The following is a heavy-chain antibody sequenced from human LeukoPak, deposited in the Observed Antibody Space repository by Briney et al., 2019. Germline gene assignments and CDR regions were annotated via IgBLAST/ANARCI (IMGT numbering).Heavy chain of an antibody. CDR1: GGSISSYY. D-gene: IGHD6-6*01. Sequence: SETLSLTCTVSGGSISSYYWSWIRQPPGKGLEWIGYIYTSGSTNYNPSLKSRVTISVDTSKNQFSLKLSSVTAADTAVYYCARHFPIEYSSSWGAFDIWGQGTMVTVSS. V-gene: IGHV4-4*09. J-gene: IGHJ3*02. CDR3: ARHFPIEYSSSWGAFDI. CDR2: IYTSGST.